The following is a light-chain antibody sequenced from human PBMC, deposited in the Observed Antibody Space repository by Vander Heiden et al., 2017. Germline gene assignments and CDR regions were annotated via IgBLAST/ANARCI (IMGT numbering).Light chain of an antibody. CDR2: AAS. J-gene: IGKJ2*01. CDR1: QSISSY. V-gene: IGKV1-39*01. Sequence: DSQMTQAPSSLSASVGDRVTITCRASQSISSYLNWYQQKPGKAPKLLIYAASSLQSGVPSRFSGSGSGTDFTLTISRLQPEDFATYYCQQSDSTQYTFGQGTKLEIK. CDR3: QQSDSTQYT.